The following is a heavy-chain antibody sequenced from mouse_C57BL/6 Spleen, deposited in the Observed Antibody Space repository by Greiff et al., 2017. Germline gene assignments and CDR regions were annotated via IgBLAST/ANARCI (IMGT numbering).Heavy chain of an antibody. V-gene: IGHV2-2*01. J-gene: IGHJ4*01. CDR1: GFSLTSYG. CDR2: IWSGGST. CDR3: ARKWEVATYYAMDY. D-gene: IGHD1-1*01. Sequence: VQLQQSGPGLVQPSQSLSITCTVSGFSLTSYGVHWVRQSPGKGLEWLGVIWSGGSTDYNAAFISRLSISKDNSKSQVFFKMISLQADDTAIYYCARKWEVATYYAMDYWGQGTSVTVSS.